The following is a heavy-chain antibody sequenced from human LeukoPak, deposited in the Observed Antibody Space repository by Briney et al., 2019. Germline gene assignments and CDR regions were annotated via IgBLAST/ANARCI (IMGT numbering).Heavy chain of an antibody. J-gene: IGHJ5*02. CDR3: ARDPSAVRANTYA. CDR1: GFTVSNNW. CDR2: IYSDGST. Sequence: GVSLRLSCAASGFTVSNNWMNWVRQAPGKGLEWVSLIYSDGSTYYEDSVKGRFTISRDHSKNTLYLQMNSLRAEDTAVYYCARDPSAVRANTYAWGQGTLVTVSS. D-gene: IGHD2-2*01. V-gene: IGHV3-66*01.